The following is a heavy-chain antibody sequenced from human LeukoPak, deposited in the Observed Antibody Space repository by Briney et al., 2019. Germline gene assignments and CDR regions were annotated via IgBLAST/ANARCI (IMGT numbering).Heavy chain of an antibody. CDR3: ARDLGYSGSYYGVDY. D-gene: IGHD1-26*01. Sequence: ASVKVSCKASGYTFTGYYMHWVRQAPGQGLEWMGWINPNSGGTNYAQKFQGRVTMTRDTSISTAYMELSRLRSDDTAVYYCARDLGYSGSYYGVDYWGQGTLVTVSS. V-gene: IGHV1-2*02. J-gene: IGHJ4*02. CDR2: INPNSGGT. CDR1: GYTFTGYY.